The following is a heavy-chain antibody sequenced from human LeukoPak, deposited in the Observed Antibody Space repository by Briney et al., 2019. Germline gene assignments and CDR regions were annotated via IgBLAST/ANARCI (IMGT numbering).Heavy chain of an antibody. D-gene: IGHD3-10*01. V-gene: IGHV4-34*01. CDR2: INHSGST. Sequence: PSETLSLTCAVYGGSFSGYYWSWIRQPPGKGLEWIGEINHSGSTNYNPSLKSRVTISVDTSKNQFSLKLSSVTAADTAVYYCARGSRGAYYYGSGSYRFDPWGQGTLVTVSS. J-gene: IGHJ5*02. CDR1: GGSFSGYY. CDR3: ARGSRGAYYYGSGSYRFDP.